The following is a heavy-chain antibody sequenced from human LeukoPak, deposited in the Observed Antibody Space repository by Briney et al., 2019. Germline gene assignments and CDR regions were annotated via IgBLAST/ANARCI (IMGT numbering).Heavy chain of an antibody. CDR1: GFTFSSYS. J-gene: IGHJ4*02. V-gene: IGHV3-21*01. CDR3: ARDARFVVVPAATDY. Sequence: PGGSLRLSCAASGFTFSSYSMNWVRQAPGKGLEWVSSISSSSSYIYYADSVKGRFTISRDNAKNSLYLQMNSLRAVDTAVYYCARDARFVVVPAATDYWGQGTLVTVSS. D-gene: IGHD2-2*01. CDR2: ISSSSSYI.